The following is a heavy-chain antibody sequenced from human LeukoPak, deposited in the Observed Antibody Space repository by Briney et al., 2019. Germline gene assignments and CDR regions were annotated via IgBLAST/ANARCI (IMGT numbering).Heavy chain of an antibody. CDR2: INHSGST. CDR3: ARAKRYYYDSSGVSFDY. Sequence: SETLSLTCAVYGGSFSGYYWSWIRQPPGKGLEWIGEINHSGSTNYNPSLKSRVTISVDTSKNQFSLKLSSVTAADTAVCYCARAKRYYYDSSGVSFDYWGQGTLVTVSS. CDR1: GGSFSGYY. D-gene: IGHD3-22*01. J-gene: IGHJ4*02. V-gene: IGHV4-34*01.